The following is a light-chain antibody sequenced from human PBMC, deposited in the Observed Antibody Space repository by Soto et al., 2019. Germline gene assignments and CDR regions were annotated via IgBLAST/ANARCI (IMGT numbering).Light chain of an antibody. CDR2: DVS. CDR3: QQYGISPT. J-gene: IGKJ1*01. Sequence: EKVLTQSPGTLSLSPGERATLSCRSSHSVSSNYLAWYQQKPGQAPRLLIYDVSSRATGIPDRFSGSGSGTDFTLTISRLEPVDFAVYYCQQYGISPTFGQGTKVEIK. V-gene: IGKV3-20*01. CDR1: HSVSSNY.